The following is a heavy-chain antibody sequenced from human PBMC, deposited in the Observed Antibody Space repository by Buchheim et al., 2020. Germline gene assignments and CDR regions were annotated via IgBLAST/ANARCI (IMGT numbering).Heavy chain of an antibody. CDR3: ASSYLEKGIAAAGNDAFDI. J-gene: IGHJ3*02. Sequence: QVQLVQSGAEVKKPWASVKVSCKASGYTFTSYDINWVRQATGQGLEWMGWMNPNSGNTGYAQKFQGRVTMTRNTSISTTYMELSSLRSEDTAVYYCASSYLEKGIAAAGNDAFDIWGQGT. CDR1: GYTFTSYD. V-gene: IGHV1-8*01. CDR2: MNPNSGNT. D-gene: IGHD6-13*01.